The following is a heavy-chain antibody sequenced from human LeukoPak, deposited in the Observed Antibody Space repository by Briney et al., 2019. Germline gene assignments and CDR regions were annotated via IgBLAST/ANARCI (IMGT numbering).Heavy chain of an antibody. D-gene: IGHD3-9*01. CDR1: GFTFSDYY. Sequence: GGSLRLSCAASGFTFSDYYVSWIRQAPGKGLEWVSYISSSGSTIYYADSVKGRFTISRDNAKNSLYLQMNSLRAEDTAVYYCAREGPYFDWLLSPRIYGMDVWGQGTTVTVSS. CDR2: ISSSGSTI. CDR3: AREGPYFDWLLSPRIYGMDV. V-gene: IGHV3-11*01. J-gene: IGHJ6*02.